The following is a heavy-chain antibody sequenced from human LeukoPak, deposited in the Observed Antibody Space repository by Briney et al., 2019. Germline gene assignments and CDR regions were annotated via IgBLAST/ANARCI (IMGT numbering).Heavy chain of an antibody. D-gene: IGHD2-2*01. CDR1: GFTFSSYS. V-gene: IGHV3-48*04. CDR2: ISNSSDRI. J-gene: IGHJ4*02. Sequence: GGSLKLSCAASGFTFSSYSMNWVRQAPGQGLEWVSYISNSSDRIYYADSVKGRFTISRDNAKSSLYLQMDSLRAEDTAVYYCARDLLNDEGSSYFFDQSGQGTLVTVSS. CDR3: ARDLLNDEGSSYFFDQ.